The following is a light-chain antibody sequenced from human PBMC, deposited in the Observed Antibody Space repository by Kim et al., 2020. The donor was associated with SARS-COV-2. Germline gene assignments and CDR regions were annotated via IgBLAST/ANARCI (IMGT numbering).Light chain of an antibody. V-gene: IGLV7-43*01. J-gene: IGLJ3*02. Sequence: PGGTVTLTCASSAGAVTSGYYSIWFQQKPGQVPRALIHNTNKKHSWTPARFSGSLLGGKAALTLSAVQPEDEADYYCLLYYRAIWVFGGGTKLTVL. CDR2: NTN. CDR3: LLYYRAIWV. CDR1: AGAVTSGYY.